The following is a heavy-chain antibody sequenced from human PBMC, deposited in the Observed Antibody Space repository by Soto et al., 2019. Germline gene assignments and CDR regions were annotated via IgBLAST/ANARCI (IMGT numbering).Heavy chain of an antibody. CDR2: IYYSGST. V-gene: IGHV4-59*01. D-gene: IGHD6-13*01. J-gene: IGHJ4*02. Sequence: SETLSLTCTVSGGSISSYYWSWSREPPGKGLEWIGYIYYSGSTNYNPSLKSRVTISVDTSKNQFSLKLSSVAAADTAVYYCARGRTYSSSWYDYWGQGTLVTVSS. CDR1: GGSISSYY. CDR3: ARGRTYSSSWYDY.